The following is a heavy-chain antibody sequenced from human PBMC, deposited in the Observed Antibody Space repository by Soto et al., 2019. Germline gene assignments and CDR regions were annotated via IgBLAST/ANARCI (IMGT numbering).Heavy chain of an antibody. V-gene: IGHV4-59*01. D-gene: IGHD3-9*01. CDR1: GGSISSYD. Sequence: SETLSLTCTVSGGSISSYDWSWIRQPPGKGLEWIGYIYYSGSTNYNPSLKSRVTISVDTSKNQFSLKLSSVTAADTAVYYCARVYYDILTGFDPWGQGTLVTVS. J-gene: IGHJ5*02. CDR3: ARVYYDILTGFDP. CDR2: IYYSGST.